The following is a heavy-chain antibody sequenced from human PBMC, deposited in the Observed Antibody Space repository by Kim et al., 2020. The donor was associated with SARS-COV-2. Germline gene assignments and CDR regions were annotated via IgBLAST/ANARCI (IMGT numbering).Heavy chain of an antibody. J-gene: IGHJ4*02. V-gene: IGHV3-23*01. CDR3: AKDGAYCGGDCYFYFDY. D-gene: IGHD2-21*02. Sequence: VKGRFTNSRDNSKNTLYLQMNSLRAEDTAVYYCAKDGAYCGGDCYFYFDYWGQGTLVTVSS.